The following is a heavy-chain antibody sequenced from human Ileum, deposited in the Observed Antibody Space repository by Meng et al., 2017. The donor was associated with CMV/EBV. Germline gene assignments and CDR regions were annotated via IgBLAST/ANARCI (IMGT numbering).Heavy chain of an antibody. CDR3: ARRLGVYGSGSYFVPYFDS. J-gene: IGHJ4*02. D-gene: IGHD3-10*01. Sequence: FDCDGCGCVRQLPGKGLEWLEIIYPGNHVTRYRPSFQGQVTISADKSIDTAYLQWSSLKASDTAMYYCARRLGVYGSGSYFVPYFDSWGQGTLVTVSS. CDR2: IYPGNHVT. V-gene: IGHV5-51*01. CDR1: FDCDG.